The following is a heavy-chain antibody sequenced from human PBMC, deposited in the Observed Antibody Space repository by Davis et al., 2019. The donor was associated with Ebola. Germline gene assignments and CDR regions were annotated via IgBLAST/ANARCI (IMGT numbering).Heavy chain of an antibody. CDR3: ATGVTTFRETGVGY. V-gene: IGHV3-23*01. J-gene: IGHJ4*02. CDR2: ITQSGDHA. Sequence: GESLKISCSASGFIFSTYVMSWVRQAPGKGLEWVSTITQSGDHAYYADSVKGRFTISRDGSKSTLYLQMNSLRAEDTAVYYCATGVTTFRETGVGYWGQGTLVTVSS. D-gene: IGHD4-17*01. CDR1: GFIFSTYV.